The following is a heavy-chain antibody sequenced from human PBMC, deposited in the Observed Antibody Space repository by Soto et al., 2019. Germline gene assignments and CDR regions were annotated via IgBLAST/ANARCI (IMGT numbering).Heavy chain of an antibody. CDR2: ISWSSGNI. V-gene: IGHV3-9*01. D-gene: IGHD2-15*01. CDR3: AKDRSGYCSGGSCYLGGAFDI. Sequence: EVQLVESGGGLVQPGRSLRLSCAASGFIFDDYVMHWVRQAPGKGLEWVSGISWSSGNIGYADSVKGRFTISRDNAKNSLYLQMNSLRAEDTALYYCAKDRSGYCSGGSCYLGGAFDIWGQGTMVTVSS. J-gene: IGHJ3*02. CDR1: GFIFDDYV.